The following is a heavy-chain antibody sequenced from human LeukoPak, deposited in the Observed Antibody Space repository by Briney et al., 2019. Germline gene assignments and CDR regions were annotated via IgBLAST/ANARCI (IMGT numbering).Heavy chain of an antibody. CDR1: GFAVRATY. CDR2: IYSGGST. V-gene: IGHV3-53*01. Sequence: GGSLRLSCAVSGFAVRATYMSWVRQAPGKGLEWVSGIYSGGSTYHADSVKGRFTTYRDNSKNTLYLQMNSLRVDDTAVYYCASKMEPSAEKGLGFWGQGTLVTVSS. D-gene: IGHD1-14*01. J-gene: IGHJ4*02. CDR3: ASKMEPSAEKGLGF.